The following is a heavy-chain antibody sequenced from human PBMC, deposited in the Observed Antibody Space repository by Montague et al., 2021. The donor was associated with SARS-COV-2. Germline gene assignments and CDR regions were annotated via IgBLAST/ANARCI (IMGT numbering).Heavy chain of an antibody. V-gene: IGHV4-39*01. D-gene: IGHD2-2*02. CDR3: ARHYGIVVPAAIYYYYGMDV. CDR2: IYYSGST. J-gene: IGHJ6*02. CDR1: GGSISSSGYY. Sequence: SETLSLTCTVSGGSISSSGYYWGWIRQPPGKGLEWIGSIYYSGSTYYNPSLKSRVTISVDTSKNQFSLKLSSVTAADTAVYYCARHYGIVVPAAIYYYYGMDVWGQGTPVTVSS.